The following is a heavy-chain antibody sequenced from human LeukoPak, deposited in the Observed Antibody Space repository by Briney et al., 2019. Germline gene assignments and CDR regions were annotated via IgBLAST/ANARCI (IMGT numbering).Heavy chain of an antibody. CDR2: IFYSGST. V-gene: IGHV4-59*01. Sequence: SETLSLTCAVSGGSMSSYYWSWNRQPPGKGLEWIGYIFYSGSTDYNPSLRSRVTISVDTSKNQFSLKLTSVTAADTAVYYCARIQPSGSFDYWGQGTLVTVSS. J-gene: IGHJ4*02. CDR1: GGSMSSYY. CDR3: ARIQPSGSFDY.